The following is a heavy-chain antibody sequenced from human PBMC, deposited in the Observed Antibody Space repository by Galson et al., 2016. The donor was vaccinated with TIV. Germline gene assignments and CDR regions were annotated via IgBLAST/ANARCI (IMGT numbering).Heavy chain of an antibody. D-gene: IGHD1-26*01. CDR3: AWSGWEPSYFQH. Sequence: LSLTCTVSGDSISSNNYYWGWLRQPPGKGLEWIGSIYYTGSTFYNPSLKSRVTISVDTSKNQFSLSLSSVTAADTAIYYCAWSGWEPSYFQHWGQGTLGIVSS. V-gene: IGHV4-39*07. CDR1: GDSISSNNYY. J-gene: IGHJ1*01. CDR2: IYYTGST.